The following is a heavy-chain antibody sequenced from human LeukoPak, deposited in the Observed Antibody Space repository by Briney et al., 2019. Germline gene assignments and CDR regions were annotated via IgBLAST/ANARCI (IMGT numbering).Heavy chain of an antibody. CDR1: GFTLSNAW. CDR2: MKSKTDGVTT. J-gene: IGHJ4*02. CDR3: TTDLGQEY. V-gene: IGHV3-15*01. Sequence: PGGSLRLSCAASGFTLSNAWMSWVRQAPGKGRDWVGRMKSKTDGVTTDYAAPVKGRFTISTDDSTNTLYLQMQRLKTQEKAVNSCTTDLGQEYWGQGTLLTVSS.